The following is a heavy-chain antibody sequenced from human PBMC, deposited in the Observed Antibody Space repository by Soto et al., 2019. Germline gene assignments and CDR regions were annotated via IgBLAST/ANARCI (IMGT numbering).Heavy chain of an antibody. CDR1: GGSFSSLV. CDR3: ARGPAQFDP. D-gene: IGHD2-2*01. J-gene: IGHJ5*02. V-gene: IGHV1-69*10. Sequence: XSVEVSCRASGGSFSSLVISWLRQAPGQGPEWMGGINPMLGVANFAQKFQDRVTITADESTTTAYMELSSLRSEDTAVYYCARGPAQFDPWGQGTLVTVSS. CDR2: INPMLGVA.